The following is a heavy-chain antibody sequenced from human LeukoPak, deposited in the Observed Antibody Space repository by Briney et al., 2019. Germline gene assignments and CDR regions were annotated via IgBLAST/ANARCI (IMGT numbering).Heavy chain of an antibody. Sequence: GGSLRLSCAASGFTFSDYYMSWIRQAPGKGLEWVSYISSSDNTIYYADSVKGRFTISRDNSKNTLYLQMNSLRAEDTAVYYCAKDGYYYDSSGYSSGPFDYWGQGTLVTVSS. CDR1: GFTFSDYY. CDR2: ISSSDNTI. CDR3: AKDGYYYDSSGYSSGPFDY. D-gene: IGHD3-22*01. V-gene: IGHV3-11*04. J-gene: IGHJ4*02.